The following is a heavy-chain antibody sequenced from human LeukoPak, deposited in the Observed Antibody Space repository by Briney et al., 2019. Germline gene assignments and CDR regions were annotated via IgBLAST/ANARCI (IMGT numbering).Heavy chain of an antibody. J-gene: IGHJ5*02. Sequence: PGGSLRLSCAASGLTFSSYGMHWVRQAPGKGLEWVSAISGSGGSTYYADSVKGRFTISRDNSKNTLYLQMNSLRAEDTAVYYCAKDRRPHVVVVPAAIGIWFDPWGQGTLVTVSS. D-gene: IGHD2-2*02. CDR1: GLTFSSYG. V-gene: IGHV3-23*01. CDR2: ISGSGGST. CDR3: AKDRRPHVVVVPAAIGIWFDP.